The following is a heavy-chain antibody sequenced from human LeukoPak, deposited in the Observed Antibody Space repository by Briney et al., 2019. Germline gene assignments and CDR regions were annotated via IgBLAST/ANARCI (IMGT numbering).Heavy chain of an antibody. V-gene: IGHV3-74*01. J-gene: IGHJ6*02. Sequence: GGSLRLSCAASEFTFSDFLMHWVRQAPGKGLVWVSRINSDGSSTSYADSVKGRFTISRDNAKNTLYLQMNSLRAEDTAVYYCARGEITYYYDSSGYYRNGYYYGMDVWGQGTTVTVSS. D-gene: IGHD3-22*01. CDR2: INSDGSST. CDR1: EFTFSDFL. CDR3: ARGEITYYYDSSGYYRNGYYYGMDV.